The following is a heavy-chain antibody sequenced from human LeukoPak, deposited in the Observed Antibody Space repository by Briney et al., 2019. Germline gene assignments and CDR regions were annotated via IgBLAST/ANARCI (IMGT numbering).Heavy chain of an antibody. V-gene: IGHV4-4*02. J-gene: IGHJ6*02. D-gene: IGHD3-10*01. CDR1: GGSISSSNW. CDR3: ARANYGSGSYYRIYYYGMDV. Sequence: PSGTLSLTCAVSGGSISSSNWRSWVRQPPGKGLEWIGEIYHSGSTNYNPSLKSRVTISVDKSKNQFSLKLSSVTAADTAVYYCARANYGSGSYYRIYYYGMDVWGQGTTVTVSS. CDR2: IYHSGST.